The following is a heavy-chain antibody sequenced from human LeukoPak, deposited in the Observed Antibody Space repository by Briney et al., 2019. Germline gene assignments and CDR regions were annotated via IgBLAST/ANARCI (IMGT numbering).Heavy chain of an antibody. J-gene: IGHJ4*02. CDR2: ISSSGSYI. CDR1: GFTFSSYS. CDR3: AREGPTKYSFDY. D-gene: IGHD1-26*01. V-gene: IGHV3-21*01. Sequence: GGSLRLSCAASGFTFSSYSMNWVRQAPGKGLEWVSSISSSGSYIYYADSVKGRFTISRDNAKNSLYLQMNSLRAEDTAVYYCAREGPTKYSFDYWGQGTLVTVSS.